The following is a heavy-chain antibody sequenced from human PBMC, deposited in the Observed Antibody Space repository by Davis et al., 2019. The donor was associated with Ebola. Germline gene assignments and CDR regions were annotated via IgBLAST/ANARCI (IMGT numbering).Heavy chain of an antibody. CDR3: ARHSAVAASDY. J-gene: IGHJ4*02. D-gene: IGHD6-19*01. CDR2: IYPGDSDT. CDR1: GYGFTSNW. Sequence: KVSCKGSGYGFTSNWIGWVRQMPGKGLEWMGIIYPGDSDTKYSPSFQGQVTISADKSISTAYLQWSSLKASDTAMYYCARHSAVAASDYWGQGTLVTVSS. V-gene: IGHV5-51*01.